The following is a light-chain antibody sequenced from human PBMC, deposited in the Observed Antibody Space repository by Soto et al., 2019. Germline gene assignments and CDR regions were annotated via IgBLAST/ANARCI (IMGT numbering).Light chain of an antibody. CDR2: AAS. J-gene: IGKJ4*01. V-gene: IGKV1-6*01. Sequence: AYPIPQSPSSLSASVGDRVTITCRASQDIRNDLGWYQQKPGKAPRLLIYAASILQSGVPSRFSGSGSGTDFTLTISSLQPEDFATYYCQQYNSYPLTFGGGSKV. CDR1: QDIRND. CDR3: QQYNSYPLT.